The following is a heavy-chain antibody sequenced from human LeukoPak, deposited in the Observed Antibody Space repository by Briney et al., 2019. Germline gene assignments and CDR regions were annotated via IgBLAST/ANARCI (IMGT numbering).Heavy chain of an antibody. Sequence: PSETLSLTCSVSGDSMSSSSYYWGWIRQPPGKGLEWVSSVDYSGGDTHYADSVMGRFTISRDNSKNTLYLQLNSLNADDTAVYYCARNSGWYGVSWGQGTLVTVSS. V-gene: IGHV3-23*01. D-gene: IGHD6-19*01. CDR2: VDYSGGDT. CDR1: GDSMSSSSYY. CDR3: ARNSGWYGVS. J-gene: IGHJ4*02.